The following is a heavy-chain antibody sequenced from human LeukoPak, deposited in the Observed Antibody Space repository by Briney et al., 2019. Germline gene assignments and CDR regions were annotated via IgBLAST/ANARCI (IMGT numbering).Heavy chain of an antibody. CDR3: ATEGFRGVLFHI. V-gene: IGHV3-66*01. CDR2: LYSGGNT. J-gene: IGHJ3*02. D-gene: IGHD3-10*01. CDR1: GFTVSSNY. Sequence: GGSLRLSCAASGFTVSSNYMSWVRQGPGKGLERVSVLYSGGNTYYADSVQGRFTISRDNSRNTLYLQMNSLRVEDTAVYYCATEGFRGVLFHIWGQGTVVTVSS.